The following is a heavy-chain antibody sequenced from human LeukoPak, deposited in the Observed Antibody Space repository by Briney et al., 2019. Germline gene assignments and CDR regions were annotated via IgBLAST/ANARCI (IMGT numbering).Heavy chain of an antibody. CDR3: ATQLYYYYGMDV. Sequence: PSETLSLTCTVSGGSITSYYWSWIRQPPGKGLEWIGYIYYSGSTNYNPSLKSRVTISVDTSKNQFSLKLNSVAAADTAVYYCATQLYYYYGMDVWGQGTTVTVSS. D-gene: IGHD1-1*01. V-gene: IGHV4-59*01. J-gene: IGHJ6*02. CDR2: IYYSGST. CDR1: GGSITSYY.